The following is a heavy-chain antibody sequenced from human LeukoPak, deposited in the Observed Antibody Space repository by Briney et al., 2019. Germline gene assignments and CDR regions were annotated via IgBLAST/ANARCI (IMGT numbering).Heavy chain of an antibody. D-gene: IGHD1-1*01. V-gene: IGHV4-59*01. Sequence: SETLSLTCTVSGGSISSYYWSWIRQPPGKGLEWIGYIHYSGSTNYNPSLKSRVTISVDTSKNQFSLKLSSVTAADTAVYYCAGGYNYSCYYYMDVWGKGTTVTVSS. J-gene: IGHJ6*03. CDR1: GGSISSYY. CDR2: IHYSGST. CDR3: AGGYNYSCYYYMDV.